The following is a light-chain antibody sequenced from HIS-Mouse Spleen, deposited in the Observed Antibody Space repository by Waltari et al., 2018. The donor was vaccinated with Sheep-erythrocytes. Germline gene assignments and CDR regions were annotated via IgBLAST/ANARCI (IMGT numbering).Light chain of an antibody. Sequence: DIQMTQSPSSLSASVGDRVTITCRASQSISSYLPWYQQKPGKAPKLLIYAASSLQSGVPSRFSGSGSGTDFTLTISSLQPEDFATYYCQQSYSTPPTFGGGTKVEIK. V-gene: IGKV1-39*01. J-gene: IGKJ4*01. CDR1: QSISSY. CDR2: AAS. CDR3: QQSYSTPPT.